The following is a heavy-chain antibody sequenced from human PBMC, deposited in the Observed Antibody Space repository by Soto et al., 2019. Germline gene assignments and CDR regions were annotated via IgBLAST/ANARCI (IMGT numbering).Heavy chain of an antibody. Sequence: SETLSLTGAVYGGSFSGYYWSCIRLTPGKGLDWIGEINHSGSTNYNPSLKSRVTISVDTSKNQFSLKLSSVSAADPAVYYCARAPHGGSYYRAGWWFDPWGQGSLVTVS. D-gene: IGHD1-26*01. CDR1: GGSFSGYY. CDR2: INHSGST. J-gene: IGHJ5*02. CDR3: ARAPHGGSYYRAGWWFDP. V-gene: IGHV4-34*01.